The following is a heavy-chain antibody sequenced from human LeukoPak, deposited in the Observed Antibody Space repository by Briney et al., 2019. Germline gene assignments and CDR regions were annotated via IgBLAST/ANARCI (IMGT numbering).Heavy chain of an antibody. CDR2: ISYDGSNK. CDR3: ATRKVAASSVHDY. V-gene: IGHV3-30*19. Sequence: SCKASGYTFTDYYMHWVRQAPGKGLEWVAVISYDGSNKYYADSVKGRFTISRDNSKNTLYLQMNSLRAEDTAVYYCATRKVAASSVHDYWGQGTLVTVSS. D-gene: IGHD2-15*01. J-gene: IGHJ4*02. CDR1: GYTFTDYY.